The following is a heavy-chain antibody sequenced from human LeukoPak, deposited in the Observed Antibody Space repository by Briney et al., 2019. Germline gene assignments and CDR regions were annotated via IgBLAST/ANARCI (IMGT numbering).Heavy chain of an antibody. CDR2: ISPYNDNT. D-gene: IGHD6-13*01. Sequence: RASVKVSCKASGYTFTTYGIVWLRQAPGEGLEWMGWISPYNDNTKYAQKLQGRVTMTADTSTSTAYMELRSLRSDDTAMYYCAREMPAADGSDAFDIWGQGTMVTVSS. V-gene: IGHV1-18*01. CDR3: AREMPAADGSDAFDI. J-gene: IGHJ3*02. CDR1: GYTFTTYG.